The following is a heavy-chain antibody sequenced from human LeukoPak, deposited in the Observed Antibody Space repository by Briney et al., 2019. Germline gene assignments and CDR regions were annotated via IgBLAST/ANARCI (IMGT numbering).Heavy chain of an antibody. CDR1: GGSISSYY. V-gene: IGHV4-59*01. Sequence: SETLSLTCTVSGGSISSYYWSWIRQPPGKGLEWIGSLSYSGSTNYNPSLKSRVTISVDTSKNQFSLKLSSVTAADTAVYYCARASSGWPDDAFDIWGQGTMVTVSS. J-gene: IGHJ3*02. CDR2: LSYSGST. D-gene: IGHD6-19*01. CDR3: ARASSGWPDDAFDI.